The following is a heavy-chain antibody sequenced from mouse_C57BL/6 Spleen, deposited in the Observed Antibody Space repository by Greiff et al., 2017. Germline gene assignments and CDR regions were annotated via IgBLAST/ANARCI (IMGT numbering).Heavy chain of an antibody. D-gene: IGHD3-2*02. V-gene: IGHV1-47*01. Sequence: VKLMESGAELVKPGASVKMSCKASGYTFTTYPIEWMKQNHGKSLEWIGNFHPYNDDTKYNEKFKDKATLTVEKSSSTVYLELSRLTSDDSAVYYGARRGSSGRYYYAMDYWGQGTSVTVSS. CDR2: FHPYNDDT. CDR1: GYTFTTYP. CDR3: ARRGSSGRYYYAMDY. J-gene: IGHJ4*01.